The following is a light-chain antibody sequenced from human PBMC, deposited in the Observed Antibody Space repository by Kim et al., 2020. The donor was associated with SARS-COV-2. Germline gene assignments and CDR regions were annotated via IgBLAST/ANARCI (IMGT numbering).Light chain of an antibody. CDR3: QQGSSAPRT. CDR1: QSISRY. V-gene: IGKV1-39*01. CDR2: AAS. J-gene: IGKJ2*01. Sequence: LSASVGDRVTITCRASQSISRYLNWYQQKPGKAPKLLISAASSLQSGVPSRFSGSGSGTDFSLTISSLQPEDFATYYCQQGSSAPRTFGQGTKLEIK.